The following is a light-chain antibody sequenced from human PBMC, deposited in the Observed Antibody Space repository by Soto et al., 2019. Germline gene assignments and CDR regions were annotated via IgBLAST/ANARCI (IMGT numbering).Light chain of an antibody. CDR3: QQYNNGPSWM. CDR2: VAS. V-gene: IGKV3-15*01. J-gene: IGKJ1*01. Sequence: EIVMTQSPATLSVSPGERATLSCTASQSIHIRLARYQQKPGQAPRLLIYVASTRATGIPARFSGSGSGTEFTLTISSLQSEDSAVDYCQQYNNGPSWMFGQGTKVDIK. CDR1: QSIHIR.